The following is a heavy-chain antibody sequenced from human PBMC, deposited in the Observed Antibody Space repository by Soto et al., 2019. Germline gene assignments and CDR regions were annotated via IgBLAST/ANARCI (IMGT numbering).Heavy chain of an antibody. D-gene: IGHD2-8*01. Sequence: GGLLRHSYTAAGFTFSSYSRNWVRQEQGKKLKWVSYISSSGSTIYYADSVKGRFTISRDYAKNSLYLQMNSLRDDDIAVYYCARGGGILYHLVDVWGQGTTVTVSS. CDR2: ISSSGSTI. J-gene: IGHJ6*02. CDR3: ARGGGILYHLVDV. V-gene: IGHV3-48*02. CDR1: GFTFSSYS.